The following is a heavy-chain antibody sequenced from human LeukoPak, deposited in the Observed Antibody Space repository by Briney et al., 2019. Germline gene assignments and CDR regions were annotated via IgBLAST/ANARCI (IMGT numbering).Heavy chain of an antibody. CDR3: ARDFGYGDY. CDR1: GFAFSSYN. J-gene: IGHJ4*02. CDR2: ISSSSSYI. V-gene: IGHV3-21*01. D-gene: IGHD5-12*01. Sequence: GGSLRLSCAASGFAFSSYNMNWVRQAPGKGLEWVSSISSSSSYIYYADSVKDRFTISRDNAKNSLYLQMNSLRAEDTAVYYCARDFGYGDYWGQGTLVTVSS.